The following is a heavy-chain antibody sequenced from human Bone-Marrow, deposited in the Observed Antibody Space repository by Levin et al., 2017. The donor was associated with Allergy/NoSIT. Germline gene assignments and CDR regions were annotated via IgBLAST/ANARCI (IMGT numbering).Heavy chain of an antibody. V-gene: IGHV5-51*01. CDR2: IYPRDSDT. J-gene: IGHJ4*02. D-gene: IGHD4-17*01. Sequence: GESLKISCKGSGYSFTTYWIAWVRQMPGKGLDWMGIIYPRDSDTRYSPSFQGQVTISADKSISTAYVQWSSLRASDAAIYYCARIREATVTTTLDYWGQGTLDTVSS. CDR3: ARIREATVTTTLDY. CDR1: GYSFTTYW.